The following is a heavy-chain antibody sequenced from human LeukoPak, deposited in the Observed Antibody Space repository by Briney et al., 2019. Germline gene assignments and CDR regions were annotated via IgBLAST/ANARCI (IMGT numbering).Heavy chain of an antibody. D-gene: IGHD3-22*01. V-gene: IGHV3-23*01. CDR2: ISGSGGST. CDR3: AKDKRNPMIVVVIISLDYYYGMDV. CDR1: GFTFSSHA. J-gene: IGHJ6*02. Sequence: GGSLRLSCAASGFTFSSHAMNWVRQAPVKGLEWVSAISGSGGSTYYADSVKGRFTISRDNSKNTPYLQMNSLRAEDTAVYYCAKDKRNPMIVVVIISLDYYYGMDVWGQGTTATVSS.